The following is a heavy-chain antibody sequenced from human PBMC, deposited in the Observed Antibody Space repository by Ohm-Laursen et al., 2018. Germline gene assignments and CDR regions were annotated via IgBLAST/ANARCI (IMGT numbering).Heavy chain of an antibody. CDR1: GGSISSYY. J-gene: IGHJ4*02. V-gene: IGHV4-59*08. Sequence: SGTLSLTCTVSGGSISSYYWSWVRQPPGKGLEWIGYIHNSGSTNYNPSLKSRVTIATDTSKNQLSLKLSSVTAADTAVYYCARRANSAFPYYLDYWGQGTLVTVSS. CDR3: ARRANSAFPYYLDY. D-gene: IGHD1-26*01. CDR2: IHNSGST.